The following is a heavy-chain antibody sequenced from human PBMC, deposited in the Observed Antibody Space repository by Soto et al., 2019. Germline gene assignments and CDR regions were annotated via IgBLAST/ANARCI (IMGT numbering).Heavy chain of an antibody. J-gene: IGHJ4*02. CDR2: ISSSSSYI. CDR3: ARDNDYYGSGSDLDY. Sequence: EVQLVESGGGLVKPGGSLRLSCAASGFTFSSYSMNWVRQAPGKGLEWVSSISSSSSYIYYADSVKGRFTISRDNAKNSLYLQMNSLRAEDTAVYYCARDNDYYGSGSDLDYWGQGTLVTVSS. CDR1: GFTFSSYS. V-gene: IGHV3-21*01. D-gene: IGHD3-10*01.